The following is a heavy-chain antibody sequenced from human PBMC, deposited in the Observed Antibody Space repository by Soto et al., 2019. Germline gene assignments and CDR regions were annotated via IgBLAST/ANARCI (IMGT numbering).Heavy chain of an antibody. CDR2: ISSGGDYI. CDR3: ARSPVGDAFNV. Sequence: EVQLVESGRGLVKPGGSLRLSCAASGFTFSSYSMNWVRQAPGKGLEWVSSISSGGDYIFYADSGKGRFTISRDNAMNSLFLQMNSLTAEDTAVYYCARSPVGDAFNVWGQGPVVTVSS. CDR1: GFTFSSYS. V-gene: IGHV3-21*01. J-gene: IGHJ3*01.